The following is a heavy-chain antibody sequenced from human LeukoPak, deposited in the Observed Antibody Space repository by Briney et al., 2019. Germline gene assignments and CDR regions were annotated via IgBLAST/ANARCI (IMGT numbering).Heavy chain of an antibody. CDR1: GYRFTSYW. D-gene: IGHD6-13*01. CDR2: IYPGDSDN. V-gene: IGHV5-51*01. CDR3: ARLEGSSRSPFDY. Sequence: GESLQISFKGSGYRFTSYWIGWVRQMPGKGLEGMGIIYPGDSDNRHSPSFQGQVTISADKSISTAYLQWSSLKASDTAMYYCARLEGSSRSPFDYWGQGTLVTVSS. J-gene: IGHJ4*02.